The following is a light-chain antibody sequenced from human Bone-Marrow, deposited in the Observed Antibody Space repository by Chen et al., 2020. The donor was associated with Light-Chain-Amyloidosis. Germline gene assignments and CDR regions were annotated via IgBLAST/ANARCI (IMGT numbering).Light chain of an antibody. CDR2: YAS. CDR3: QQYKSYPPMYT. V-gene: IGKV1-5*01. CDR1: PSISSW. J-gene: IGKJ2*01. Sequence: DIQMTQSPSTLSASVGDRVTITCRASPSISSWLAWYQQKPGKAPKLLIYYASSLESGVPSRFSGSGSGTEFTLTISSLPPDDFATYYCQQYKSYPPMYTFGQGTKLEIK.